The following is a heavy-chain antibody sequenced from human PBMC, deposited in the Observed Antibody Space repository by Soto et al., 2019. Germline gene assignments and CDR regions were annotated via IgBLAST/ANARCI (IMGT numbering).Heavy chain of an antibody. CDR2: ISYDGSIK. J-gene: IGHJ5*02. Sequence: GGSLRLSCAGSGFTFSSFGIHWVRQAQGKGLEWVATISYDGSIKYYADSVKGRFTISRDNSKNMLFLQMNSLRAENTAVYYCAKDVLTVAGTSGYFDPWGQGTLVTVSS. CDR3: AKDVLTVAGTSGYFDP. D-gene: IGHD6-19*01. CDR1: GFTFSSFG. V-gene: IGHV3-30*18.